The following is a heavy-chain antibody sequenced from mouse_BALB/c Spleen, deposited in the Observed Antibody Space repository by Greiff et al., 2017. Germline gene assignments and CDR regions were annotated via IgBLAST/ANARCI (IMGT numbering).Heavy chain of an antibody. Sequence: VQLQQSGPELVKPGASVKMSCKASGYTFTSYVMHWVKQKPGQGLEWIGYINPYNDGTKYNKKFKGKATLTTDKSSSTAYMELSSLTSEDSAVYYCARSDGAPFCYAMDYWGQGTSVTVSS. J-gene: IGHJ4*01. V-gene: IGHV1-14*01. CDR2: INPYNDGT. CDR3: ARSDGAPFCYAMDY. CDR1: GYTFTSYV. D-gene: IGHD2-3*01.